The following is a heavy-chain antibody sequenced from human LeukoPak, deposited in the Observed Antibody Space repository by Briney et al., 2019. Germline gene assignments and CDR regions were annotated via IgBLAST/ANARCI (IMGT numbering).Heavy chain of an antibody. J-gene: IGHJ3*02. Sequence: ASVKVSCKPSGYTFTSYGISWVRQAPGQGREWMGWTSAYNGKTNYAQKLQDRVNMITDTSTRTGYMEMRSLRSDDTAVYYCARGGGKGYCSGGSCYINAFDIWREGRMVSVCS. CDR2: TSAYNGKT. CDR3: ARGGGKGYCSGGSCYINAFDI. CDR1: GYTFTSYG. D-gene: IGHD2-15*01. V-gene: IGHV1-18*01.